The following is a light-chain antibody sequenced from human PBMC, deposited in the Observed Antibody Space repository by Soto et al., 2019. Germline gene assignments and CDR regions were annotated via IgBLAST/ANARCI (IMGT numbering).Light chain of an antibody. CDR2: AAS. CDR1: QSISSY. J-gene: IGKJ2*01. Sequence: DIQMTQSPSYLSASVGDRVTITCRASQSISSYLNWYQQKPGKAPKLLIYAASSLQSGVPSRFSGSGSGTDFTLTISSLQPEDFATYYCKQSYSTPRYTFGQGTKLEIK. CDR3: KQSYSTPRYT. V-gene: IGKV1-39*01.